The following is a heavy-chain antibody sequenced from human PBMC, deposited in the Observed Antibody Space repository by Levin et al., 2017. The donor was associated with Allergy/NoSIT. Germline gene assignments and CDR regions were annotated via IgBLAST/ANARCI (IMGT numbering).Heavy chain of an antibody. CDR3: AREGRESLDY. Sequence: SQTLSLTCTVSGGSISSGDYFWTWIRQHPGKGLEWIGYIFNSGSTYYNPSLKSRITMSIDTSKNLFSLKVNSVTAADTAVDSCAREGRESLDYWGQGTLVTVSS. V-gene: IGHV4-31*03. J-gene: IGHJ4*02. CDR1: GGSISSGDYF. CDR2: IFNSGST. D-gene: IGHD3-10*01.